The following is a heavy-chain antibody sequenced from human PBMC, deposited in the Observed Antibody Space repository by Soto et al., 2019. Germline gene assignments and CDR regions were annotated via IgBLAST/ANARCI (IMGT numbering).Heavy chain of an antibody. V-gene: IGHV1-46*01. D-gene: IGHD6-13*01. CDR2: INPSGGST. CDR1: GYTFTSYH. Sequence: ASVKVSCKASGYTFTSYHMHWVRQAPGQGLEWMGIINPSGGSTSYAQKFQGRVTMTRDTSTSTVYMELSSLRSEDTAVYYCARRICLSSCYIECLKHWGQGTTVTVSS. CDR3: ARRICLSSCYIECLKH. J-gene: IGHJ6*02.